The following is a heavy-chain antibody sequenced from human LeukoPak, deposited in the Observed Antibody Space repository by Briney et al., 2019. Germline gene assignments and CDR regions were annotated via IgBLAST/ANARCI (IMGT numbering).Heavy chain of an antibody. CDR3: ARDSCSSTSCRKKFDN. Sequence: SETLSLTCTVSGGSISSSHWSWIRQPPGKGLEWIGNIHTSGGTNYSPSLKSRVTISADTSRNQFSLKLSSVTAADTAVYYCARDSCSSTSCRKKFDNWGQGTLVTVSS. D-gene: IGHD2-2*01. CDR1: GGSISSSH. CDR2: IHTSGGT. V-gene: IGHV4-4*09. J-gene: IGHJ4*02.